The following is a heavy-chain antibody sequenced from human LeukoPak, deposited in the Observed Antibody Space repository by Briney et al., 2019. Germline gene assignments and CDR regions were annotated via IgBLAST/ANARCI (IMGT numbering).Heavy chain of an antibody. V-gene: IGHV3-23*01. CDR1: GFTFITYA. D-gene: IGHD2-15*01. CDR3: ARGWSYFDH. Sequence: PGGSLRLSCAASGFTFITYAMSWVRQAPGKGLEWVSTLSDSGSRTYYADSLKGRFTVSRDSSKDTLYLQMSSLRAEDTAVYYCARGWSYFDHWGQGTLVTVSS. CDR2: LSDSGSRT. J-gene: IGHJ4*02.